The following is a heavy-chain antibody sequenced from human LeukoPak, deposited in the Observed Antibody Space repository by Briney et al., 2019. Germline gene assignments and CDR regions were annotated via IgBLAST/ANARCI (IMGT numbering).Heavy chain of an antibody. CDR2: IKPDGSDT. CDR1: GFTFTTHW. Sequence: GGSLRLSCGASGFTFTTHWIHWVRQAPGKGLEWVSRIKPDGSDTNYADSVKGRFTISRDNAENTVYLQMNSLRAEDTAVYYCTRGKYGGYFIDYWGQGTLVTVSS. CDR3: TRGKYGGYFIDY. V-gene: IGHV3-74*01. D-gene: IGHD5-12*01. J-gene: IGHJ4*02.